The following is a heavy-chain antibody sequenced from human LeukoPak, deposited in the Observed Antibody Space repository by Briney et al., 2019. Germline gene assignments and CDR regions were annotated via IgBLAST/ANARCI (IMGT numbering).Heavy chain of an antibody. J-gene: IGHJ6*03. V-gene: IGHV1-69*05. CDR3: AKEPEARGYYYYYMDV. CDR2: IIPIFGTA. CDR1: GGTFSSYA. Sequence: SVKVSCKASGGTFSSYAISWVRQAPGQGLEWMGRIIPIFGTANYAQKFQGRVTITTDESTSTAYMELSSLRSEDTAVYYCAKEPEARGYYYYYMDVWGKGTTVTVSS.